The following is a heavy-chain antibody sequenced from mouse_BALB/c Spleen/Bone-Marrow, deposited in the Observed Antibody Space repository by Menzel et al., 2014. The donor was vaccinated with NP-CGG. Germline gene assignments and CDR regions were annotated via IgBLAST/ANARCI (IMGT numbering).Heavy chain of an antibody. CDR1: GFTFSDYY. Sequence: EVQRVESGGGLVQPGGSLRLSCATFGFTFSDYYMSLVRQPPGKALEWLGFIRNKANGYTTDYSASVKGRCTISRDNSQIILYLQMNTLRAEDSATYYCARDMCDGLRWYFDVWGAGTTVNVSS. CDR2: IRNKANGYTT. V-gene: IGHV7-3*02. J-gene: IGHJ1*01. D-gene: IGHD2-3*01. CDR3: ARDMCDGLRWYFDV.